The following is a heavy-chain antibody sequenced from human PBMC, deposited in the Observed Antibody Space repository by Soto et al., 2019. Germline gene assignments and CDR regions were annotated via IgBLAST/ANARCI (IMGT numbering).Heavy chain of an antibody. D-gene: IGHD3-10*01. CDR2: INWNGGST. CDR1: GFTFSSYA. V-gene: IGHV3-20*04. CDR3: ARARSVTMVRGVIIIYGAFDI. J-gene: IGHJ3*02. Sequence: PGGSLRLSCAASGFTFSSYAMSWVRQAPGKGLEWVSGINWNGGSTGYADSVKGRFTISRDNAKNSLYLQMNSLRAEDTALYYCARARSVTMVRGVIIIYGAFDIWGQGTMVTVSS.